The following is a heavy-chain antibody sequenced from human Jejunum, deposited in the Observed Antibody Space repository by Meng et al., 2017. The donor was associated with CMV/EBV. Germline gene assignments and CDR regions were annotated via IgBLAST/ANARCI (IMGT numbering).Heavy chain of an antibody. J-gene: IGHJ4*02. CDR1: FSNYG. Sequence: FSNYGMHWVPHAPGKGLEWVSYMMYDGTNGYYADSVKGRFTISRDNSKNTLYLQMNSLRADDTALYFCAKDEGSHSRWPQNYFDFWGQGTLVTVSS. CDR3: AKDEGSHSRWPQNYFDF. D-gene: IGHD6-13*01. CDR2: MMYDGTNG. V-gene: IGHV3-30*02.